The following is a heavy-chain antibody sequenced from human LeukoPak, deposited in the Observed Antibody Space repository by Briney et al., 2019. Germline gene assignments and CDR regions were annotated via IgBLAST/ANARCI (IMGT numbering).Heavy chain of an antibody. Sequence: SETLSLTCAVYGGSFSSYYWSWIRQPPGKGLEWIGEINHSGSTNYNPSLKSRVTISVDTSKNQFSLKLSSVTAADTAVYYCARGSSGWYWSGYYYYMDVWGKGTTVTISS. CDR1: GGSFSSYY. V-gene: IGHV4-34*01. CDR2: INHSGST. CDR3: ARGSSGWYWSGYYYYMDV. J-gene: IGHJ6*03. D-gene: IGHD6-19*01.